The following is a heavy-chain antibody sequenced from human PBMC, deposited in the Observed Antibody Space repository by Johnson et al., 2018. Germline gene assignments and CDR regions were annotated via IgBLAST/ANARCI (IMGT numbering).Heavy chain of an antibody. CDR2: VKSKTEGGTT. V-gene: IGHV3-15*07. CDR3: ITLDFKAAY. Sequence: VQLVQSGGGLVKPGGSLRLSCAASGFTFNNAWMNWVRQAPGKGLEWVGRVKSKTEGGTTDYAAPVKGRFTISRDESKNTLYLQMNSLKTEDTAVYYCITLDFKAAYWGQGTLVTVSS. D-gene: IGHD6-25*01. J-gene: IGHJ1*01. CDR1: GFTFNNAW.